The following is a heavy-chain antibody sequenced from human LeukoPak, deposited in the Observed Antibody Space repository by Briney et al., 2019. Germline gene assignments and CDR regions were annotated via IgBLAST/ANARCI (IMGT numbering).Heavy chain of an antibody. Sequence: ASVKVSCKASGYTFTSYYMHWVRQAPGQGLEWMGIINPSGGSTSYAQKFQGRVTMTRDTSTSTVYMELSSLRSEDTAVYYCARDHRITMARGVSYFDYWGQGTLVTVSS. D-gene: IGHD3-10*01. V-gene: IGHV1-46*03. J-gene: IGHJ4*02. CDR3: ARDHRITMARGVSYFDY. CDR2: INPSGGST. CDR1: GYTFTSYY.